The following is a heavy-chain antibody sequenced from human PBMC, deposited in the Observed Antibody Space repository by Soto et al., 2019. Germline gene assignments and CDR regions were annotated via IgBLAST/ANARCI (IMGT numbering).Heavy chain of an antibody. V-gene: IGHV4-39*01. Sequence: NPSETLSLTCTVSGGSISSSSYYWGWIRQPPGKGLEWIGSIYYSGSTYYNPSLKSRVTISVDTSKNKFSLKLSSVTAADTPVYSCSGYCSSTSCFTLGGALSYYYGRDVWGQGTTGT. J-gene: IGHJ6*02. CDR1: GGSISSSSYY. CDR2: IYYSGST. D-gene: IGHD2-2*02. CDR3: SGYCSSTSCFTLGGALSYYYGRDV.